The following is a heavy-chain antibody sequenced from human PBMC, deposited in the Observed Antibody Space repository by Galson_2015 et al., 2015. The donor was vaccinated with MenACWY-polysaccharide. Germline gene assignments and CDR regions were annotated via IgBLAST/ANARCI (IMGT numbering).Heavy chain of an antibody. CDR3: ARDRPTHQQLVEFHY. J-gene: IGHJ4*02. V-gene: IGHV3-7*01. D-gene: IGHD6-13*01. Sequence: SLRLSCAASGFTFSGYWMSWDRQAPGKGLEWVANIKQDGSEIYYVDSVKGRFTISRDNAKNSLYLHLNSLRAEDTAMYYCARDRPTHQQLVEFHYWGQGPLVTVSS. CDR1: GFTFSGYW. CDR2: IKQDGSEI.